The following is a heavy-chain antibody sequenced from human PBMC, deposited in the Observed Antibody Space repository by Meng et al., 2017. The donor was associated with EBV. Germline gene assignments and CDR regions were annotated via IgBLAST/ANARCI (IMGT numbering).Heavy chain of an antibody. CDR1: GDSISSFYY. D-gene: IGHD6-19*01. V-gene: IGHV4-39*01. CDR2: VHYTGST. Sequence: QLQLRESGPGQVKPSETLSLTGTVSGDSISSFYYWGWIRQPPGRGLEWIGSVHYTGSTYYSPSLKSRVTVSVDTSKNQFSLRLTSVTAADTAVYYCARPFPSWQSPRLDPFGAWGQGTLVTVDS. J-gene: IGHJ5*02. CDR3: ARPFPSWQSPRLDPFGA.